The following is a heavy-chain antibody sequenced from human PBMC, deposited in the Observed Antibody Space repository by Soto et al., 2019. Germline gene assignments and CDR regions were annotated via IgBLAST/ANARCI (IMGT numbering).Heavy chain of an antibody. CDR3: AREYVRGFDP. CDR1: GGSISSYY. D-gene: IGHD3-10*02. V-gene: IGHV4-59*01. J-gene: IGHJ5*02. Sequence: SETLSFTCTVSGGSISSYYLSWIRQPPGKGLEWIGYIYYSGSTNYNPSLKSRVTISVDTSKNQFSLKLSSVTAADTAVYYCAREYVRGFDPWGQGTLVTVSS. CDR2: IYYSGST.